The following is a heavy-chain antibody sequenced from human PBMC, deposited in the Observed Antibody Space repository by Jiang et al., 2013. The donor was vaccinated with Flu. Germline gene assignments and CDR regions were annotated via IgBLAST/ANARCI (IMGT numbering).Heavy chain of an antibody. D-gene: IGHD3-10*01. Sequence: SCKASGYTFTSYYMHWVRQAPGQGLEWMGIINPSGGSTSYAQKFQGRVTMTRDTSTSTVYMELSSLRSEDTAVYYCAREITMVRGADSDAFDIWGQGTMVTVSS. J-gene: IGHJ3*02. V-gene: IGHV1-46*03. CDR2: INPSGGST. CDR3: AREITMVRGADSDAFDI. CDR1: GYTFTSYY.